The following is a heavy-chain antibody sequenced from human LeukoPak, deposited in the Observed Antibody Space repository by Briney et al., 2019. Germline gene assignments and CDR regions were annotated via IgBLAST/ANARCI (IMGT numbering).Heavy chain of an antibody. Sequence: PGGSLRLSCAGSGFTFSTYEMNWVRQAPGKGLEWISYITSSGSPIYYADSVKGRFTISRDNAKNSLYLQMNSLRVEDTAVYYCAIVGENIAAAPFDYWGQGALVTVSS. CDR3: AIVGENIAAAPFDY. CDR1: GFTFSTYE. D-gene: IGHD6-13*01. V-gene: IGHV3-48*03. J-gene: IGHJ4*02. CDR2: ITSSGSPI.